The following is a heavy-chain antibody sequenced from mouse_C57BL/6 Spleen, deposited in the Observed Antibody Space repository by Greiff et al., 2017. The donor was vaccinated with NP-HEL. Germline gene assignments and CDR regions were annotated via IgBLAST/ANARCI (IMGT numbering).Heavy chain of an antibody. CDR2: INPNNGGT. J-gene: IGHJ4*01. Sequence: EVQLQQSGPELVKPGASVKISCKASGYTFTDYYMHWVKQSHGQSLEWIGDINPNNGGTSYNQKFKGKATLTVDTSSSTAYMELRSLTSEVSAVYYCAPGWDYWGQGTSVTVSS. CDR1: GYTFTDYY. CDR3: APGWDY. V-gene: IGHV1-26*01.